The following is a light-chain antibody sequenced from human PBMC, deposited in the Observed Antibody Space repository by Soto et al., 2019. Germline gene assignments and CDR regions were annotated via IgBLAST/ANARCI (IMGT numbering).Light chain of an antibody. Sequence: LTQPASVSGSPGQSITISCTGTSSDAGGYNYVSWYQQHPGKAPKLMIYEVSNRPSGVSDRFSGSRSGNTASLTISGLQAEDESDYYCISYTSSSTWVFGGGTKVTVL. CDR1: SSDAGGYNY. CDR3: ISYTSSSTWV. CDR2: EVS. V-gene: IGLV2-14*01. J-gene: IGLJ3*02.